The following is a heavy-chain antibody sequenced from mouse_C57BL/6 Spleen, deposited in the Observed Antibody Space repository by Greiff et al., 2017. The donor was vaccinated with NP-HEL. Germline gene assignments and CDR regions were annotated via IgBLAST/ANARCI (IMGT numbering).Heavy chain of an antibody. Sequence: VQLQQSGAELVRPGTSVKLSCKASGYTFTSYWMHWVKQRPGQGLEWIGVIDPSDSYTNYNQKFKGKATLTVDTSSSTAYMQLSRLTSEDSAVYYCARSSGNYGGPYFDYWGQGTTLTVSS. V-gene: IGHV1-59*01. J-gene: IGHJ2*01. CDR3: ARSSGNYGGPYFDY. CDR2: IDPSDSYT. D-gene: IGHD2-1*01. CDR1: GYTFTSYW.